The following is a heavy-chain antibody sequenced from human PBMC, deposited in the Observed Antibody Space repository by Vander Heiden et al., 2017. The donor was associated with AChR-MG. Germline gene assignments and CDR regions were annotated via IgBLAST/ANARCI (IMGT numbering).Heavy chain of an antibody. CDR3: ARRRYGAYYFDY. J-gene: IGHJ4*02. Sequence: QLQLQESGPGLVKPSETLSLTCIVSGGSMSSTSYYWGWIRQPPGKGLEWIGGAISYTGTTYYNPSLKSRVTISVDTSKSQFSLTLTSVTASDTAVYYCARRRYGAYYFDYWGQGTLVTVSS. V-gene: IGHV4-39*01. CDR1: GGSMSSTSYY. D-gene: IGHD5-18*01. CDR2: ISYTGTT.